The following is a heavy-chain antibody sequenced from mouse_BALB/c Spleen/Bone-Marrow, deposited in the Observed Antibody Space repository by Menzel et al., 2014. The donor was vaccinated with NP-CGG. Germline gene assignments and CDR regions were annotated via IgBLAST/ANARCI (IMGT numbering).Heavy chain of an antibody. Sequence: VQLQQSGPSLVKPSQTLSLTCSVTGDSITSGYLNWIRKFPANKLEYMGYINFSGSTYYNPSLESRISITRDTSKNQYYLHLNSVTTEDTATYYCASGGPTMITYYAMDYWGQGTSVTVSS. CDR1: GDSITSGY. D-gene: IGHD2-4*01. J-gene: IGHJ4*01. CDR2: INFSGST. V-gene: IGHV3-8*02. CDR3: ASGGPTMITYYAMDY.